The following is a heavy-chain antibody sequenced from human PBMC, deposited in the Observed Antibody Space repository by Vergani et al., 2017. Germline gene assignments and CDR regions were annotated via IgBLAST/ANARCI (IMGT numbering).Heavy chain of an antibody. V-gene: IGHV4-59*01. CDR3: ARLTTWGNWFDP. Sequence: QVQLQESGPGLVKPSQTLSLTCAVYGGSFSGYYWSWIRQPPGKGLEWIGYIYYSGSTNYNPSLKSRVTISVDTSKNQFSLKLSSVTAADTAVYYCARLTTWGNWFDPWGQGTLVTVSS. J-gene: IGHJ5*02. CDR2: IYYSGST. D-gene: IGHD4/OR15-4a*01. CDR1: GGSFSGYY.